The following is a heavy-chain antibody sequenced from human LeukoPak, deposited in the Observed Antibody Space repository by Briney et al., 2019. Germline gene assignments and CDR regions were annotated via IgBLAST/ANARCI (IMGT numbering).Heavy chain of an antibody. CDR2: ISSSSSTI. CDR1: GFTFSSYS. J-gene: IGHJ3*02. CDR3: AKPYYYDSSGYPTGAFDI. Sequence: PGGSLRLSCAASGFTFSSYSMNWVRQAPGKGLEWVSYISSSSSTIYYADSVKGRFTISRDNAKNSLYLQMNSLRAEDTAVYYCAKPYYYDSSGYPTGAFDIWGQGTMVTVSS. D-gene: IGHD3-22*01. V-gene: IGHV3-48*01.